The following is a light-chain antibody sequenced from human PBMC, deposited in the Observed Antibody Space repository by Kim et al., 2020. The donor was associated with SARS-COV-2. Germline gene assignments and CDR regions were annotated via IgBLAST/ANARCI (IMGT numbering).Light chain of an antibody. V-gene: IGKV3D-15*01. Sequence: SPGERATLSCRASQGVSTDLAWYQQRSGQAPRLLIYGASTRATGIPARFSGSGSGTEFTLTISGLQSEDLAVYYCQQYKNWPPITFGQGTRLESK. CDR1: QGVSTD. CDR2: GAS. CDR3: QQYKNWPPIT. J-gene: IGKJ5*01.